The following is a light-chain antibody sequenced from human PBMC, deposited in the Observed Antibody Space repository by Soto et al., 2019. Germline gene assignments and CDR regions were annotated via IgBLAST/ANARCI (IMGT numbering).Light chain of an antibody. Sequence: DIVLTQSPDSLPVSLGERATINCKSSQSVLYSSNNKNYLTWYRQKPGQPPKLLIYWASTRQSGVPDRFSGSGSGTDFTLTISSLQAEDVAVYYCQQYYSTPYTFGQGTKLEIK. V-gene: IGKV4-1*01. CDR3: QQYYSTPYT. J-gene: IGKJ2*01. CDR1: QSVLYSSNNKNY. CDR2: WAS.